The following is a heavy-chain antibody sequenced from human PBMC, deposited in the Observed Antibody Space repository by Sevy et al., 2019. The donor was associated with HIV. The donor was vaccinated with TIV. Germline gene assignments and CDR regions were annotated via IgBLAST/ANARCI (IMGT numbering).Heavy chain of an antibody. CDR3: ARDSGSGWYKGSDLDY. D-gene: IGHD6-19*01. CDR2: ISYDGSNK. Sequence: GGSLRLSCAASGFTFSSYAMHWVRQAPGKGLEWVAVISYDGSNKYYADSVKGRFTISRDNSKNTLYLQMNSLRAEDTAVYYYARDSGSGWYKGSDLDYWGQGTLVTVSS. CDR1: GFTFSSYA. V-gene: IGHV3-30-3*01. J-gene: IGHJ4*02.